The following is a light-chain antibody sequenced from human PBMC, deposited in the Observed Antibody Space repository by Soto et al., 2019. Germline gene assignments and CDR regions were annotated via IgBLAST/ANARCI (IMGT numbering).Light chain of an antibody. J-gene: IGKJ2*01. Sequence: DIQMTQSPSSLSASVGDRVTITCRASQSISNSLNWYQQKPGKAPELLMYAASSLQSGVPSRFSGSGSGTDFTLTISSLQPEDSATYYCQQSYRSPYTFGQGTKLEIK. CDR1: QSISNS. CDR2: AAS. V-gene: IGKV1-39*01. CDR3: QQSYRSPYT.